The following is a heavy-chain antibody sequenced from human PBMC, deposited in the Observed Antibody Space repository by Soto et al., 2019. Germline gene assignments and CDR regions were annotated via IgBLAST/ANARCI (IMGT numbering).Heavy chain of an antibody. V-gene: IGHV3-21*02. CDR3: SSPRGPRGYALIVY. Sequence: EVQVGESGGGRVKPGWSLRLACAASGFPFNDYSWNWVRQAPGKGLELVASINPSSDSVYYADSVKGRFTISRDKAKNTLYLQMNSLRAEDTAVYYCSSPRGPRGYALIVYWGQGTLVTVSS. CDR2: INPSSDSV. J-gene: IGHJ1*01. D-gene: IGHD5-12*01. CDR1: GFPFNDYS.